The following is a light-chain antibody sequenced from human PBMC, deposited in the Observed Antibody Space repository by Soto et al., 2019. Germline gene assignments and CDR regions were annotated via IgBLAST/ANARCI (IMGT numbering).Light chain of an antibody. CDR2: RNN. CDR3: AAWDDSLSAVV. CDR1: SSNIGSNY. Sequence: QSVLTQPPSASGTPGQRVTISCSGSSSNIGSNYVYWYHQLPGTAPKLLIYRNNQRPSGVPDRFSGSKSGTSASLAISGPRSEDEADYYCAAWDDSLSAVVFGGGTKLTVL. V-gene: IGLV1-47*01. J-gene: IGLJ2*01.